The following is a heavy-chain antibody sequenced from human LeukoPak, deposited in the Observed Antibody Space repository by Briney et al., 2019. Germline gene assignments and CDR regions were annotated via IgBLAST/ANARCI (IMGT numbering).Heavy chain of an antibody. CDR1: GFTFSDYA. CDR2: IISRGTT. CDR3: AKSRAGIYDAFHI. Sequence: QPGVSLRLSCVASGFTFSDYAMSWVRQAPGKGLEWVSTIISRGTTYYADSVKGRLTISRDNSKNTLYLQMNSLRAEDTAIYYCAKSRAGIYDAFHIWGQGTVVTVSS. J-gene: IGHJ3*02. V-gene: IGHV3-23*01.